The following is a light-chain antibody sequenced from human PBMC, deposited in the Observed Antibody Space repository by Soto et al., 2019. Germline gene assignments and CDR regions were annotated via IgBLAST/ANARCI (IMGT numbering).Light chain of an antibody. Sequence: QSVLTQPRSVSVSPGQSVTISCTGTSSDVGGYNYVSWYQQNPGKAPKLMIHDVTKRPSGVPDRFSGSKSGNTASLTISGLQAEDEADYYCCSYAGNYTYVFGTGTKVTVL. CDR2: DVT. V-gene: IGLV2-11*01. CDR3: CSYAGNYTYV. CDR1: SSDVGGYNY. J-gene: IGLJ1*01.